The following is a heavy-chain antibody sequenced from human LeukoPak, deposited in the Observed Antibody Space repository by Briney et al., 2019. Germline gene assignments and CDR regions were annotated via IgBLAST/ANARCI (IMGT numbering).Heavy chain of an antibody. CDR3: ARDSGWYGRGFDY. CDR1: GGSISSYY. Sequence: SETLSLTCTVSGGSISSYYWSWIRQPPGKGLEWIGYIYYSGSTNYNPSLKSRVTISVDTSKNQFSLKLSSVTAADTAVYYCARDSGWYGRGFDYWSQGTLVTVSS. CDR2: IYYSGST. J-gene: IGHJ4*02. V-gene: IGHV4-59*01. D-gene: IGHD6-19*01.